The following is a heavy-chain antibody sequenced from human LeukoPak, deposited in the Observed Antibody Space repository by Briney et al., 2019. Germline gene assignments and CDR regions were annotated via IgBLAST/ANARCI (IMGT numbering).Heavy chain of an antibody. Sequence: GGSLRLSCAASGFTFSSYEMNWVRQAPGKGLEWVSYISSSGSTIYYADSVKGRFTISRDNAKNSLYLQMNSLRAEDTAVYFCARAQSATLSYYFDLWGQGTLVTVSS. CDR3: ARAQSATLSYYFDL. CDR2: ISSSGSTI. V-gene: IGHV3-48*03. D-gene: IGHD3-22*01. CDR1: GFTFSSYE. J-gene: IGHJ5*02.